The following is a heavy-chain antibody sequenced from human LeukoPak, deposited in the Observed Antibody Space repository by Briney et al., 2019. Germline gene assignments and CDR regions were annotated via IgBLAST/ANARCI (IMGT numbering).Heavy chain of an antibody. J-gene: IGHJ4*02. CDR1: GFTFSNYG. V-gene: IGHV3-33*01. CDR2: IWYDGSNK. CDR3: ARDRYSYGSRDFDY. Sequence: GRSLRLSCAASGFTFSNYGMHWVRQAPGKGLEWVAVIWYDGSNKYYADSVKGRFTISRDNSKDTLYLQMNSLRAEDTAVYYCARDRYSYGSRDFDYWGQGTLVTVSS. D-gene: IGHD5-18*01.